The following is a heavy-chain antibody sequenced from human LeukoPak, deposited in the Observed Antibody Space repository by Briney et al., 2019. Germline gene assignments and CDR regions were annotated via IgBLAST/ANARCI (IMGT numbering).Heavy chain of an antibody. J-gene: IGHJ4*02. CDR3: TRESSRYYDSSGQYYFDY. CDR2: IRSTAYGGTT. D-gene: IGHD3-22*01. Sequence: PGRSLRLSCTSSGVTYGEYAMNWVRQAPGQGLEWVGFIRSTAYGGTTEYAASVKGRFTMSRDDSKCIAFLQMYSLKTEDTAVYYCTRESSRYYDSSGQYYFDYWGQGTLVTVSS. CDR1: GVTYGEYA. V-gene: IGHV3-49*04.